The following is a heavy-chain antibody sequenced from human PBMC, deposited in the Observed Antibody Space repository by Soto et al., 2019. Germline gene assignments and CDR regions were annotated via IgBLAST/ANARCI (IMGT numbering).Heavy chain of an antibody. CDR1: GYTFTSYD. Sequence: QVQLVQSGAEVKKPGASVKVSCKASGYTFTSYDINWVRQATGQGLEWMGWMNPNSGNTGYAQKFQGRVTMTRNTPISTAYMELSSLRSEDTAVYYCARGSGITMIVVVITTGGYYGMDVWGQGTTVTVSS. J-gene: IGHJ6*02. CDR3: ARGSGITMIVVVITTGGYYGMDV. D-gene: IGHD3-22*01. V-gene: IGHV1-8*01. CDR2: MNPNSGNT.